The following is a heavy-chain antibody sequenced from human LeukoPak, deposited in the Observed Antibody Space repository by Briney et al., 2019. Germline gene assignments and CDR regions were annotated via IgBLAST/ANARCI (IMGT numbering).Heavy chain of an antibody. CDR2: IKQDGSEK. CDR1: GFTFSSYW. D-gene: IGHD2-8*02. Sequence: PGGSLRLSCAASGFTFSSYWMSWVRQAPGKGLEWVANIKQDGSEKYYVDSVKGRFTISRDNAKNSLYLQMNSLRAEDTAVYYCAREGSGRVDGKPFKYWGQGTLVTVSS. J-gene: IGHJ4*02. V-gene: IGHV3-7*01. CDR3: AREGSGRVDGKPFKY.